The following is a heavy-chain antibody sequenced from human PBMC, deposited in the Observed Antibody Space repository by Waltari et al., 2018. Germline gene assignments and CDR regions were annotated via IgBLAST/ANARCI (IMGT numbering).Heavy chain of an antibody. J-gene: IGHJ4*02. CDR1: GYTFTSYY. V-gene: IGHV1-46*01. CDR3: ARAYYDFWSGSANAVGY. Sequence: QVQLVQSGAEVKKPGASVKVSCKASGYTFTSYYMHWVRQAPGQGLEWMGIINPSGGSTSYAQKFQGRFTMTRDTSTSTVYMELSSLRSEDTAVYYCARAYYDFWSGSANAVGYWGQGTLVTVSS. CDR2: INPSGGST. D-gene: IGHD3-3*01.